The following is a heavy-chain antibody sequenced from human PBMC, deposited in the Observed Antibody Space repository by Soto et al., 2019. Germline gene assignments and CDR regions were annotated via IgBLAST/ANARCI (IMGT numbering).Heavy chain of an antibody. J-gene: IGHJ3*02. CDR2: ISSNGGST. CDR3: VKGSHRHYGSGSYYNRDAFDI. D-gene: IGHD3-10*01. CDR1: GFTFSSYA. V-gene: IGHV3-64D*08. Sequence: GGSLRLSCSASGFTFSSYAMHWVRQAPGKGLEYVSAISSNGGSTYYADSVKGRFTISRDNSKNTLYLQMSSLRAEDTAVYYCVKGSHRHYGSGSYYNRDAFDIWGQGTMVTVSS.